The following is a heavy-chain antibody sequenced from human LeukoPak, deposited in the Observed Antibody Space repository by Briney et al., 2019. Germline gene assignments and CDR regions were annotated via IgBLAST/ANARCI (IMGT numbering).Heavy chain of an antibody. J-gene: IGHJ3*02. CDR3: ARDEGEGSIFAFRGDAFDI. V-gene: IGHV4-39*07. D-gene: IGHD3-3*02. CDR1: GGSISSSSYY. CDR2: IYYSGST. Sequence: SETLSLTCTVSGGSISSSSYYWGWIRQPPGKGLEWIGSIYYSGSTYYNPSLKSRVTISVDTSKNQFSLKLSSVTAADTAVYYCARDEGEGSIFAFRGDAFDIWGQGTMVTVSS.